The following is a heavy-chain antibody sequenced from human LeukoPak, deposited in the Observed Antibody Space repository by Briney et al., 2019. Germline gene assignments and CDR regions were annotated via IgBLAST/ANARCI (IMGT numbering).Heavy chain of an antibody. V-gene: IGHV3-23*01. CDR2: ISGSGGST. CDR3: AKARGYYLQNFDY. CDR1: GITFSSYA. Sequence: GGSLRLSCAASGITFSSYAMTWVRQAPGKGLEWVSTISGSGGSTYYADSVKGRFTISRDNSKNTLYLQMNSLRAEDTAVYYCAKARGYYLQNFDYWGQGTLVTVSS. J-gene: IGHJ4*02. D-gene: IGHD2/OR15-2a*01.